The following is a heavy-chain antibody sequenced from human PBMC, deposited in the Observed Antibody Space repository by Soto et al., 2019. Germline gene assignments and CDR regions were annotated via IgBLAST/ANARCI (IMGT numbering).Heavy chain of an antibody. J-gene: IGHJ5*02. V-gene: IGHV3-7*04. CDR3: TRDLNHDTGP. CDR2: ISPDGSEE. Sequence: EVQLVESGGGLVQPGGSLRLSCAASGFTFSGYWMTWVRQAPGKGLEGVANISPDGSEEYYVDSVKGRFTISRDNAKNSVYLQMNSLRGEATPLYYCTRDLNHDTGPWGQGTQVTVSS. D-gene: IGHD2-8*02. CDR1: GFTFSGYW.